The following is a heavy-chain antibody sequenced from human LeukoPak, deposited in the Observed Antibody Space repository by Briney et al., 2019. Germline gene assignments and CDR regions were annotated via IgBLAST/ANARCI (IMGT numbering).Heavy chain of an antibody. V-gene: IGHV1-2*02. J-gene: IGHJ6*02. CDR3: ARSYYDILTGSYGMDV. CDR2: INPNSGGT. Sequence: ASVKVSCKASGYAFTGYYMHWVRQAPGQGLEWMGWINPNSGGTNYAQKFQGRVTMTRDTSISTAYMELSRQRSDDTAVYYCARSYYDILTGSYGMDVWGQGTTVTVSS. CDR1: GYAFTGYY. D-gene: IGHD3-9*01.